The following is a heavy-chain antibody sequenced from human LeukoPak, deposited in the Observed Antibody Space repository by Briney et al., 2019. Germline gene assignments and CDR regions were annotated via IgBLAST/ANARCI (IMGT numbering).Heavy chain of an antibody. CDR2: IYYSGST. J-gene: IGHJ4*02. CDR1: GGSISSYY. Sequence: SETLSLTCTVSGGSISSYYWSWIRQPPGKGLEWIGYIYYSGSTNYNPSLKSRVTISVDTSKNQFSLKLSSVTAADTAVYYCAREGGTGFDYWGRGTLVTVSS. D-gene: IGHD1-1*01. V-gene: IGHV4-59*01. CDR3: AREGGTGFDY.